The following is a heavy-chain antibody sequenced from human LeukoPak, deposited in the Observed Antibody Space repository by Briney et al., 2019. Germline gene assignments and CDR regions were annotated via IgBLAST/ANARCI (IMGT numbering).Heavy chain of an antibody. V-gene: IGHV3-66*01. CDR1: GFTVSRNY. D-gene: IGHD3-10*01. CDR2: IYSGGRT. CDR3: ARVYGSGSYEGRYFDY. Sequence: GGSLRLSCAASGFTVSRNYMSWVRQAPGKGLEWVSVIYSGGRTYYADSVKGRFTISRDNSKNTLYLQMNSLRAEETAVYYCARVYGSGSYEGRYFDYWGQGTLVTVSS. J-gene: IGHJ4*02.